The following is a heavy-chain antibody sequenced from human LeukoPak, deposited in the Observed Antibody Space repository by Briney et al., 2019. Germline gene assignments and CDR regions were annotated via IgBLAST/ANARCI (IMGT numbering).Heavy chain of an antibody. V-gene: IGHV3-9*01. Sequence: GGSLRLSCAASGFTFDDYAMHWVRQAPGKGLEWVSGISWNSGSIGYADSVKGRFTISRDNAKNSLYLQMDSLRAEDTALYYCAKDYGSGSYYDSDAFDIWGQGTMVTVSS. J-gene: IGHJ3*02. CDR3: AKDYGSGSYYDSDAFDI. CDR2: ISWNSGSI. D-gene: IGHD3-10*01. CDR1: GFTFDDYA.